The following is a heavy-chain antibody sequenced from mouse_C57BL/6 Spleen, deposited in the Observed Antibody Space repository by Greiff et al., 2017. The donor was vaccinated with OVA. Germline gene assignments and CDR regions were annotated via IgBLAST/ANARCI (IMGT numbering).Heavy chain of an antibody. CDR1: GYTFTSYW. CDR2: IDPSDSYT. Sequence: QVQLQQPGAELVRPGTSVKLSCKASGYTFTSYWMHWVKQRPGQGLEWIGVIDPSDSYTNYNQKFKGKATLTVDTSSSTAYMQLSSLTSEDSAVYYCAREQYTIPLDDWGQGTTLTVSS. D-gene: IGHD5-1*01. V-gene: IGHV1-59*01. J-gene: IGHJ2*01. CDR3: AREQYTIPLDD.